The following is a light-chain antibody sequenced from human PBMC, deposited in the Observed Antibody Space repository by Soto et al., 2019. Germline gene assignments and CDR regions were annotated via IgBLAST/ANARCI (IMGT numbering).Light chain of an antibody. CDR3: QQYGSSPPRT. CDR1: QIVSNDF. V-gene: IGKV3-20*01. J-gene: IGKJ1*01. CDR2: GAS. Sequence: EIVLTQSPATLSLSPGDRATLSCRASQIVSNDFLAWYQQKPGQTPRHLIYGASTKATDGPDRISGSGSGANFTPFISRLEPEDFAVNYCQQYGSSPPRTFGQGTKVDIK.